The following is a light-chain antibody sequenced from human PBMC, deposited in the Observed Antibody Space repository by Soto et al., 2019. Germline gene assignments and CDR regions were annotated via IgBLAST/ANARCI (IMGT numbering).Light chain of an antibody. J-gene: IGKJ3*01. Sequence: EIVLTQSPATLSLSPGERATLSCRASQSVSSYLAWYQQKPGQAPRLLIYVSSNRATGSPARFSGSGSGTDFTLTISSLEREDFAVYYCQQRSNWPRFTFGPGTKVDIK. CDR2: VSS. V-gene: IGKV3-11*01. CDR3: QQRSNWPRFT. CDR1: QSVSSY.